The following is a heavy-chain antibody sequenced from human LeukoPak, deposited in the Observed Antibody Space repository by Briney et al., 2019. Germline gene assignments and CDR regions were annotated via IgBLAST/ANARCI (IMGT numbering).Heavy chain of an antibody. Sequence: GGSLRLSCAVSGCVFSNYAMNWVRQAPRKGLEWVSGISGSGGVTYYADSVKGRFTISRDNSKNTLYLQMSSLRGDDTAIYYCAKASWEGVTTTYFDYWGQGTLVPVSS. D-gene: IGHD3-10*01. J-gene: IGHJ4*02. V-gene: IGHV3-23*01. CDR1: GCVFSNYA. CDR3: AKASWEGVTTTYFDY. CDR2: ISGSGGVT.